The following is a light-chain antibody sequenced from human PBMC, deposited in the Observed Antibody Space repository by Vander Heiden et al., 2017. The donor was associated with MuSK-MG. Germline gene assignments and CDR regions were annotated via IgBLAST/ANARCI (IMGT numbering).Light chain of an antibody. CDR3: QSADSSGTYVV. V-gene: IGLV3-25*03. J-gene: IGLJ2*01. Sequence: SYELPPPPSASVSPGQTARITCSGDALTKHYASWYQQKPGQAPVLVIYKDSERPSGVPERFSGSNSGTTVTLTISGVQAEDEADYYCQSADSSGTYVVFGGGTKLTVL. CDR1: ALTKHY. CDR2: KDS.